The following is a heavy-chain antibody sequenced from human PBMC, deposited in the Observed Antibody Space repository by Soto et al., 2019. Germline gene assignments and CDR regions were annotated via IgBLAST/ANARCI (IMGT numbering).Heavy chain of an antibody. J-gene: IGHJ6*02. CDR1: GGSISSSSYY. D-gene: IGHD2-2*01. Sequence: SETLSLTCTVSGGSISSSSYYWGWIRQPPGKGLEWIGNIYYSGNTKYNPSLKSRVTISVDTSKNHFSLKLSSVTAADTAVYYCARGGETYCSRTSCSYSYGMDVWGQGTTVTVSS. V-gene: IGHV4-39*02. CDR2: IYYSGNT. CDR3: ARGGETYCSRTSCSYSYGMDV.